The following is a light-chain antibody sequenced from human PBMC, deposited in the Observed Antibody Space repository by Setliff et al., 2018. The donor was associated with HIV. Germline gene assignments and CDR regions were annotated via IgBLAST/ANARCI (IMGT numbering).Light chain of an antibody. CDR2: EVT. V-gene: IGLV2-14*01. J-gene: IGLJ1*01. CDR3: SSYTTTDTLV. Sequence: QSALTQPASVSGSPGQSITIPCTGTRNDVGNYNYVSWYQQHPGKAPKLMLYEVTNRPSGVSHRFSGSKSGNTASLTISGLLDEDEADYYCSSYTTTDTLVFATGTKVTVL. CDR1: RNDVGNYNY.